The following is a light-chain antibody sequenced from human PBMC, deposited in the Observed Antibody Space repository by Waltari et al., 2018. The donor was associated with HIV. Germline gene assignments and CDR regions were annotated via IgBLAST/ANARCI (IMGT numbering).Light chain of an antibody. J-gene: IGLJ2*01. CDR2: DNN. V-gene: IGLV1-51*01. CDR3: GTWDSSLSAGV. CDR1: SSTIGNTY. Sequence: QSVLTQPPSVSAAPGQKVTISCSGSSSTIGNTYVSWYQQLPGTAPKPVIYDNNKRPSGIPDRFSGSKSGTSATLDITGLQTGDEADYYCGTWDSSLSAGVFGGGTKLTVL.